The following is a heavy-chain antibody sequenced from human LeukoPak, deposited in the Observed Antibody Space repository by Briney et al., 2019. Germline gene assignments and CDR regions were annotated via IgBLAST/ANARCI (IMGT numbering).Heavy chain of an antibody. D-gene: IGHD6-19*01. CDR1: GFTFSSYG. V-gene: IGHV3-7*01. CDR2: IKQDGSEK. CDR3: ARDRSGWYYFDY. Sequence: GGSLRLSCAASGFTFSSYGMSWVRQAPGKGLEWVANIKQDGSEKYYVDSVKGRFTISRDNAKNSLYLQMNSLRAEDTAAYYCARDRSGWYYFDYWGQGTLVTVSS. J-gene: IGHJ4*02.